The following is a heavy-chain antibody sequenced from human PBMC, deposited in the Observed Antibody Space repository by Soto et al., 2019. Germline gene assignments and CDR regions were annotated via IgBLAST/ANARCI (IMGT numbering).Heavy chain of an antibody. CDR1: GGSIANNGYS. Sequence: PSETLSLTCTVSGGSIANNGYSWTWIRQRPGGGLEWLGSNNYRADTYYTPSLRSRITISLDTSQNQFSLWLTSVTAADTAIYYCARGGSGWKALNYFDSWGQGILVTVSS. D-gene: IGHD6-19*01. J-gene: IGHJ4*02. CDR2: NNYRADT. CDR3: ARGGSGWKALNYFDS. V-gene: IGHV4-31*03.